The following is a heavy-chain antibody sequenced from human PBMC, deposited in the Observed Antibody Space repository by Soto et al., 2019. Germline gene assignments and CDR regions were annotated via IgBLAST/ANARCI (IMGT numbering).Heavy chain of an antibody. J-gene: IGHJ4*02. CDR2: ISSSGGTT. V-gene: IGHV3-23*01. D-gene: IGHD3-16*01. CDR1: GFTFSSFA. Sequence: PGGSLRLSCAVSGFTFSSFAMSWVRQAPGKGLEWVSVISSSGGTTYYADSVKGRFTISRDNSKNTLYLQMNSLRAEDTAVYYCARDYNYACDYWGQGTLVTVSS. CDR3: ARDYNYACDY.